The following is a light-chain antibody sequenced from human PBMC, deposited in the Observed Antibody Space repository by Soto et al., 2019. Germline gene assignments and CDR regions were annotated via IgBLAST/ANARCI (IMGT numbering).Light chain of an antibody. CDR3: AAWDDNLSGRFV. CDR1: SRSVDSYDF. Sequence: QSALTQPASVSGSPGQSIIISCTGISRSVDSYDFVSWYQQHPGKAPKLIIFSNNQRPSGVPDRFSGSKSGTSASLAISGLRSEDEADYYCAAWDDNLSGRFVFGTGTKLTVL. V-gene: IGLV1-47*02. CDR2: SNN. J-gene: IGLJ1*01.